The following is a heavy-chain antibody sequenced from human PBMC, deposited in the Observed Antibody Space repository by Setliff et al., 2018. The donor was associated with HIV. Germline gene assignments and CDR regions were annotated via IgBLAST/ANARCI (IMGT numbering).Heavy chain of an antibody. V-gene: IGHV4-4*09. Sequence: SETLSLTCTFSGDSISTYCWIWIRQPPGKGLEWIGNIYTSGSTNYNPSLKSRVTISVDTSKNQFSLKLTSVAAADTAVYYCALLYPYSGYLGYWGQGTLVTVSS. J-gene: IGHJ4*02. CDR3: ALLYPYSGYLGY. CDR1: GDSISTYC. CDR2: IYTSGST. D-gene: IGHD1-26*01.